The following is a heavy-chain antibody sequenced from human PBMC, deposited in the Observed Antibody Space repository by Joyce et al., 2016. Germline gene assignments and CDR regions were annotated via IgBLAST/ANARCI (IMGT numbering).Heavy chain of an antibody. J-gene: IGHJ4*02. Sequence: QVQLQQWGAGLLKPSETLSLTCAVYGETFTGYYWNWIRQPPGKGLEWIGEINDSGTTNYNPSLKRRLTLSVDTSKNQFSLRLTSVTAADTAVYYCARGQWLITYYFDFWGQGTLVTVSS. CDR3: ARGQWLITYYFDF. CDR2: INDSGTT. D-gene: IGHD6-19*01. CDR1: GETFTGYY. V-gene: IGHV4-34*01.